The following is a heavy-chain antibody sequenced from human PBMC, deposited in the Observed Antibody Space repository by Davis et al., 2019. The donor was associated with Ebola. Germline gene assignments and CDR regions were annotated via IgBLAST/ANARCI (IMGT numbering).Heavy chain of an antibody. CDR2: ISSGSATI. CDR3: ARDRGTTTAPRGRFDY. D-gene: IGHD2-21*02. CDR1: GFSFSSYA. V-gene: IGHV3-48*02. J-gene: IGHJ4*02. Sequence: GGSLRLSCAASGFSFSSYAMNWVRLAPGKGLEWVSHISSGSATIYYADSVKGRFTISRDNAKNSLYLQMNSLRDEDTAVYYCARDRGTTTAPRGRFDYWGQGTLVTVSS.